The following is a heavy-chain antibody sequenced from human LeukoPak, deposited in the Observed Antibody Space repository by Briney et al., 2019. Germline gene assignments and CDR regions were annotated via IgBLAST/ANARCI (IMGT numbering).Heavy chain of an antibody. V-gene: IGHV1-46*01. CDR2: IKPSDGET. CDR3: ARAVAQDFDY. CDR1: GYTFTDHW. J-gene: IGHJ4*02. Sequence: ASVTVSCKASGYTFTDHWIHWVRQAPGEGLDWMGMIKPSDGETRYAQKFQGRVTMTGDTSTTTVYMELSSLRSEDTAVFYCARAVAQDFDYWGQGSLVTVSS.